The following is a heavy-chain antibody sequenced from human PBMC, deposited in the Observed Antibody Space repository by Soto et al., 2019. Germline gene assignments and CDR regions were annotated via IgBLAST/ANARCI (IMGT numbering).Heavy chain of an antibody. CDR3: ARPVYNNGWYV. Sequence: GGSLRLSCAASGFTFSKYAMTWVRQAPGKGLEWVSAIRGSGDSTYYTDSVKGRFTISRDNSKNTLYLQMNSLRAEDTAIYYCARPVYNNGWYVWGQGTLVTVSS. CDR2: IRGSGDST. V-gene: IGHV3-23*01. CDR1: GFTFSKYA. J-gene: IGHJ4*02. D-gene: IGHD6-19*01.